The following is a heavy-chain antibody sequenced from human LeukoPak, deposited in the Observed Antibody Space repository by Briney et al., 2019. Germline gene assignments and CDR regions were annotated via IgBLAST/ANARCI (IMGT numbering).Heavy chain of an antibody. V-gene: IGHV4-30-4*08. CDR3: ATRIAAAGTSNFDY. CDR2: IYYSGST. Sequence: SETLSLTCTVSGGSISSGDYYWSWIRQPPGKGLEWIGYIYYSGSTYYNPSLKSRVTISVDTSKNQFSLKLSSVTAADTAVYYCATRIAAAGTSNFDYWGQGTLVTVSS. J-gene: IGHJ4*02. CDR1: GGSISSGDYY. D-gene: IGHD6-13*01.